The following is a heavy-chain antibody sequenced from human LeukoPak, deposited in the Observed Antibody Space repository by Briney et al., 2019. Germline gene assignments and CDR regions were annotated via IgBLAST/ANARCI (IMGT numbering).Heavy chain of an antibody. CDR2: ISSGGSTI. CDR3: ARIDSYYYDSSGYSHSDY. CDR1: GFTFSSYS. V-gene: IGHV3-48*04. Sequence: GGSLRLSCAASGFTFSSYSMNWVRQAPGKGLEWVSYISSGGSTIYYADSVRGRFTISRDNAKNSLYLQMNSLRAEDTAVYYCARIDSYYYDSSGYSHSDYWGQGTLVTVSS. D-gene: IGHD3-22*01. J-gene: IGHJ4*02.